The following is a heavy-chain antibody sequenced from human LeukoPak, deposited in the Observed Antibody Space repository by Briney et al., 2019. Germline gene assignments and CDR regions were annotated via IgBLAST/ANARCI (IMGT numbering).Heavy chain of an antibody. Sequence: GGSLRLSCAASGITFSSYGMSWVRQAPGKGLEWVSSISSTGGTIYYADSVKGRFTISRDNAKKSLYLEMNSLRSEDTAVYYCARVRDGYNDAYDIWGQGTMVTVSS. J-gene: IGHJ3*02. CDR3: ARVRDGYNDAYDI. V-gene: IGHV3-48*03. D-gene: IGHD5-24*01. CDR1: GITFSSYG. CDR2: ISSTGGTI.